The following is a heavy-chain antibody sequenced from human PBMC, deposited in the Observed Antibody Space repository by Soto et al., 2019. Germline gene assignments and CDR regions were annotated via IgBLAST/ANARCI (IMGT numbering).Heavy chain of an antibody. CDR1: GGSISGSY. CDR2: VYYTGST. V-gene: IGHV4-59*01. Sequence: QVQLQESGPGLVKPSETLSLTCSVSGGSISGSYWSWIRQSPGKGLEWLGYVYYTGSTNYSPSLRSRVSISVDTSKNEFSLRLSSVTAADTAVYFCARSVAVPGAHIDYWCQGTQVTVSS. D-gene: IGHD6-19*01. J-gene: IGHJ4*02. CDR3: ARSVAVPGAHIDY.